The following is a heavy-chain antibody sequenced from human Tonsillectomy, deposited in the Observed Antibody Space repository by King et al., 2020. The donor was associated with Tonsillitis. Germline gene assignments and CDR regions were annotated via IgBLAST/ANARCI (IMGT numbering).Heavy chain of an antibody. CDR2: IHYTGST. D-gene: IGHD2-2*01. CDR3: ASATCSSTTCYRPEYFQD. Sequence: QLQESGPGLVKPSQTLSLTCIVSGGSISSDSYYWSWIRQHPGKGLEWIGYIHYTGSTYYSPSLKSRMTISVDTSKNPFSLNLTSVTAADTAVYYCASATCSSTTCYRPEYFQDWGQGALVTVSS. CDR1: GGSISSDSYY. V-gene: IGHV4-31*03. J-gene: IGHJ1*01.